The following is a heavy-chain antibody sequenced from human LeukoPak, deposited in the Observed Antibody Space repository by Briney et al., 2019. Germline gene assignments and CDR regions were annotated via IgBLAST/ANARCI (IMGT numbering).Heavy chain of an antibody. CDR2: ISSSGSSI. D-gene: IGHD4-17*01. J-gene: IGHJ4*02. CDR3: ARDGHDYGDYFFDY. Sequence: GGSLRLSCAASGFTFSSYEMNWVRQAPGKGLEWVSYISSSGSSIYYADSVKGRFTISRDNAKNSLYLQMNSLRAEDTAVYYCARDGHDYGDYFFDYWGQGTLATVSS. V-gene: IGHV3-48*03. CDR1: GFTFSSYE.